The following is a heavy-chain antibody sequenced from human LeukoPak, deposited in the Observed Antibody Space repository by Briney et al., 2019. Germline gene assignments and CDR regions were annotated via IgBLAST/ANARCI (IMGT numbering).Heavy chain of an antibody. CDR2: IKQDGSEK. J-gene: IGHJ4*02. CDR3: ASGGSAITDF. D-gene: IGHD3-10*01. Sequence: PGGSLRLSCAASGFSFSNYWMSWVRQAPGKGLEWVANIKQDGSEKCYVDSVKGRFTISRDNAKNSLYLQMNSLRAEDTAVYYCASGGSAITDFWGQGTLVTVSS. CDR1: GFSFSNYW. V-gene: IGHV3-7*01.